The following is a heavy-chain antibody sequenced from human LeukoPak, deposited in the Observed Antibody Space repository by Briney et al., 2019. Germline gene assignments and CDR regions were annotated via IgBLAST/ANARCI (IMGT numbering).Heavy chain of an antibody. CDR1: GGSFSGYY. D-gene: IGHD3-22*01. CDR2: INHSGST. V-gene: IGHV4-34*01. Sequence: SETLSLTCAVYGGSFSGYYWSWIRQPPGKGLEWIGEINHSGSTNYNPSLTSRVTISVDTSKNQFSLKLSSVTAADTAVYYCARGHLHSSVYPKHFDSWGQGPLVTVPS. CDR3: ARGHLHSSVYPKHFDS. J-gene: IGHJ4*02.